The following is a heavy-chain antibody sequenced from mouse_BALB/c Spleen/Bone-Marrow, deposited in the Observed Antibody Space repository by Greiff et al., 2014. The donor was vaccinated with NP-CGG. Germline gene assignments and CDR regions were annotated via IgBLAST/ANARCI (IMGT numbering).Heavy chain of an antibody. CDR2: IRSKSNNYAT. CDR1: GFTFNTYA. J-gene: IGHJ3*01. CDR3: VREWDDYDASWFAY. V-gene: IGHV10-3*03. Sequence: EVKLVESGGGLVQPKGSLKLSCAASGFTFNTYATHWVCQAPGKGLEWVARIRSKSNNYATYYADSVKDRFTISRDDSQSMLYLQTNNLKTEDTAMYYCVREWDDYDASWFAYWGQGTLVTVSA. D-gene: IGHD2-4*01.